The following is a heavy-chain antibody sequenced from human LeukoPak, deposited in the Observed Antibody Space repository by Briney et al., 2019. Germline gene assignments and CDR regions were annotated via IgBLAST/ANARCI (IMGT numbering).Heavy chain of an antibody. CDR1: GFTFSSYA. CDR2: ISGSGGST. Sequence: PGGSLRLSCAASGFTFSSYAMSWVCQAPGKGLEWVSVISGSGGSTYYADSVKGRFTISRDNSKNTLYLQMNSLRAEDTAVYYCAKFSRPFHRGITPDYWGQGTLVTVSS. J-gene: IGHJ4*02. CDR3: AKFSRPFHRGITPDY. V-gene: IGHV3-23*01. D-gene: IGHD3-10*01.